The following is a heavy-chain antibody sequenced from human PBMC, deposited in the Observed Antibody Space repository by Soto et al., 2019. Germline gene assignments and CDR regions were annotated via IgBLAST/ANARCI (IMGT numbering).Heavy chain of an antibody. CDR3: ARDRDDILTGYHGYFDY. D-gene: IGHD3-9*01. CDR1: GYTFTSYG. J-gene: IGHJ4*02. V-gene: IGHV1-18*01. CDR2: ISAYNGNT. Sequence: ASVKVSCEASGYTFTSYGISCVRQAPGQGLEWMGWISAYNGNTNYAQKLQGRVTMTTDTSTSTAYMELRSLRSDDTAVYYCARDRDDILTGYHGYFDYWGQGTLVTVSS.